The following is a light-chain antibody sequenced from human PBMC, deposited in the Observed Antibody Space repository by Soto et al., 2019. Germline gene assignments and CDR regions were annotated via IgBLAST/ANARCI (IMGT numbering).Light chain of an antibody. CDR3: QQYKSFSLT. J-gene: IGKJ4*01. CDR2: KAS. Sequence: DIQMTQSPSTLSASVGDRVTITCRASQSISSWLAWYQQKPGKAPKLLIYKASSLESGVPSRFSGSGSETEFTLTISSLQPDDFAIYYSQQYKSFSLTFGGGNKVEIK. CDR1: QSISSW. V-gene: IGKV1-5*03.